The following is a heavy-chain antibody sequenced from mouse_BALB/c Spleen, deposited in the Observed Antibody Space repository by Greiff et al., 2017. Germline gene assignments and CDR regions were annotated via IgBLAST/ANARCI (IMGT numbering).Heavy chain of an antibody. CDR3: APYGNYGAMDY. CDR1: GYSITSDYA. V-gene: IGHV3-2*02. J-gene: IGHJ4*01. D-gene: IGHD2-1*01. Sequence: VQLQQSGPGLVKPSQSLSLTCTVTGYSITSDYAWNWIRQFPGNKLEWMGYISYSGSTSYNPSLKSRISITRDTSKNQFFLQLNSVTTEDTATYYCAPYGNYGAMDYWGQGTSVTVSS. CDR2: ISYSGST.